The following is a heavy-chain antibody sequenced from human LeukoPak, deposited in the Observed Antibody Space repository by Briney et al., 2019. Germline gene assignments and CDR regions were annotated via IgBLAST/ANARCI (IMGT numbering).Heavy chain of an antibody. D-gene: IGHD2-2*02. CDR3: ASLRVVVPAAIRDYYYYMDV. CDR2: IIPIFGTA. Sequence: ASVKVSCKASGGTFSSYAISWVRQAPGQGLEWMGGIIPIFGTANYAQKFQGRVTITTDESTSTAYMELSSLRSEDTAVYYCASLRVVVPAAIRDYYYYMDVWGKGTTVTVSS. CDR1: GGTFSSYA. J-gene: IGHJ6*03. V-gene: IGHV1-69*05.